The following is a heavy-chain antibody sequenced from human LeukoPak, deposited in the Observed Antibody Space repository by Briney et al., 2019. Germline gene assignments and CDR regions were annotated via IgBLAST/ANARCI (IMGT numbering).Heavy chain of an antibody. J-gene: IGHJ4*02. D-gene: IGHD1-26*01. CDR2: ITDDATT. Sequence: PGGSLRLSCAASGFTFSSAWMHWVSQAPGTGLVWVSRITDDATTTYADSVKGRFTISRDNAKNTLYLQMNSLRAEDTAVYYCVRDRVGPDYWGQGTLVTVSS. CDR3: VRDRVGPDY. CDR1: GFTFSSAW. V-gene: IGHV3-74*03.